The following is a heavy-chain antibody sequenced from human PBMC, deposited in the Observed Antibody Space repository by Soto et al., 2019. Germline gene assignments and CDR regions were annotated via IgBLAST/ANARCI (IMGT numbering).Heavy chain of an antibody. V-gene: IGHV1-2*04. Sequence: QVQLVQSGAEVRKPGASVTVSCRSSGDSFNDYYIHWVRQAPGQGFEWMGWINPNGGVTKYAQKLHGWVRMTRETSIRTVYMKLSRLRPDDTAVYYWARESGGATATLHYYYFYMDVWGTGTTVTVSS. CDR3: ARESGGATATLHYYYFYMDV. CDR2: INPNGGVT. CDR1: GDSFNDYY. D-gene: IGHD5-12*01. J-gene: IGHJ6*03.